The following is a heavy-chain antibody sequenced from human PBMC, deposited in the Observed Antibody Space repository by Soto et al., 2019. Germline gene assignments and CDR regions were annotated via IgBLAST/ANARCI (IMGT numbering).Heavy chain of an antibody. CDR3: ARGQGASAGHSSFDV. D-gene: IGHD6-13*01. V-gene: IGHV4-30-2*01. CDR1: GGSISGTTYS. Sequence: PSETLSLSCAASGGSISGTTYSWSWIRQPPGKGLEWIGYIYDSGNSYYNPSLNSQFSISVDRYKNQFSQMMSSVTAAAAAEYYWARGQGASAGHSSFDVWGQGALVTVSS. J-gene: IGHJ4*02. CDR2: IYDSGNS.